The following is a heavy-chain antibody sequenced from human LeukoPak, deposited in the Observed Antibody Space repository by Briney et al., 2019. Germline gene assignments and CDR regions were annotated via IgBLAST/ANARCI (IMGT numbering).Heavy chain of an antibody. Sequence: SETLSLTCAVYGGSFSGYYWSWIRQPPGKGLEWIGEISHSGSTNYNPSLKSRVTISVDTSKKQFSLKLRSMTAADTAVYYCARRAQWLVRPRYFDYWGQGTLVTVSS. CDR2: ISHSGST. J-gene: IGHJ4*02. V-gene: IGHV4-34*01. CDR1: GGSFSGYY. D-gene: IGHD6-19*01. CDR3: ARRAQWLVRPRYFDY.